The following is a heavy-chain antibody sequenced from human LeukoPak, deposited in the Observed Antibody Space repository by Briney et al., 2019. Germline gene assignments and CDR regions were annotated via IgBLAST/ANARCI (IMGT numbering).Heavy chain of an antibody. J-gene: IGHJ4*02. CDR2: IKQDGSEK. Sequence: GGSLRLSCVASEFAFTNYWMTWARQAPGKGLEWVANIKQDGSEKYYVDSVKGRFTISRDNAKNSLYLQMNSLRAEDTAVYYCARFYGSGSYAIDYWGQGTLVTVSS. CDR3: ARFYGSGSYAIDY. CDR1: EFAFTNYW. D-gene: IGHD3-10*01. V-gene: IGHV3-7*01.